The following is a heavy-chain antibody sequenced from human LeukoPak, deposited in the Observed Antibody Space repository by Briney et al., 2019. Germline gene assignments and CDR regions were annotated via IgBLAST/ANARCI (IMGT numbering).Heavy chain of an antibody. J-gene: IGHJ6*03. Sequence: SVKVSCKASGGTLSSHGLSWVRQAPGQGLHWMGGIIPVFGIANYAPKFQGRVTITADEFTSYMELRSLRSEDTAVYYCARTYGSGTYQYYYHYMDVWGSGTRITVSS. CDR1: GGTLSSHG. V-gene: IGHV1-69*13. CDR2: IIPVFGIA. D-gene: IGHD3-10*01. CDR3: ARTYGSGTYQYYYHYMDV.